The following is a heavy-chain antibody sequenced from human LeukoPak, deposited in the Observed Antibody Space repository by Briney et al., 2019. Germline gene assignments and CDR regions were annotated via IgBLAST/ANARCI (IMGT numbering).Heavy chain of an antibody. V-gene: IGHV1-8*03. D-gene: IGHD2-8*01. CDR2: MSPNNGKT. J-gene: IGHJ4*02. Sequence: ASVKVSCKASGYTFTNYDINWVRQATGQGLEWMGWMSPNNGKTGYAQKFQGRVTITRNTSISTAYMEVSSLRSEDTAVYYCARGSPKWSTLLDNWGQGTLVTVSS. CDR3: ARGSPKWSTLLDN. CDR1: GYTFTNYD.